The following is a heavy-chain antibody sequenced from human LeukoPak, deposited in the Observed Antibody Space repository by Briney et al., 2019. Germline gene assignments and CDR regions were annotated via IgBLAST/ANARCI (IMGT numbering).Heavy chain of an antibody. CDR2: IYYSGST. CDR1: GGSISSSSYS. D-gene: IGHD3-3*01. Sequence: SETLSLTCTVSGGSISSSSYSWGWIRQPPGKGLEWIGSIYYSGSTYYNPSLKSRVTISVDTSKNQFSLKLSSVTAADTAVYYCARHPAHDFWSGYSTTNWFDPWGQGTLVTVSS. J-gene: IGHJ5*02. CDR3: ARHPAHDFWSGYSTTNWFDP. V-gene: IGHV4-39*01.